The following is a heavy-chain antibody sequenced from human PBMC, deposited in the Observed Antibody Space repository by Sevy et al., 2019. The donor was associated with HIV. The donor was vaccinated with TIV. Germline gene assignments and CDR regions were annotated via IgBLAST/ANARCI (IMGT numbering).Heavy chain of an antibody. Sequence: ASVKVSCKASGYTFTSYGISWVRQAPGQGLEWMGWISAYNGNTNYAQKLQGRVTMTTDTSTSTAYIELRSLRSDDTAVYYCARDLMSFRTYGSGSPFDYWGQGTLVTVSS. D-gene: IGHD3-10*01. CDR1: GYTFTSYG. V-gene: IGHV1-18*01. J-gene: IGHJ4*02. CDR2: ISAYNGNT. CDR3: ARDLMSFRTYGSGSPFDY.